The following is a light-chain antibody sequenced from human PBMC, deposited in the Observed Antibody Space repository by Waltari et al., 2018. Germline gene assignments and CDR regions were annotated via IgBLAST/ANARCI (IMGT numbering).Light chain of an antibody. Sequence: QSVLTQPPSVSAAPGQRVTISCSGGHSNIGNNYVSWYRQFPGTAPKLLIYEESGRPSGGPGRFAGSKSGTSATLDITGLQAGDEADYYCGTWDSSLSGAVFGGGTHLTVL. CDR1: HSNIGNNY. CDR2: EES. V-gene: IGLV1-51*02. J-gene: IGLJ7*01. CDR3: GTWDSSLSGAV.